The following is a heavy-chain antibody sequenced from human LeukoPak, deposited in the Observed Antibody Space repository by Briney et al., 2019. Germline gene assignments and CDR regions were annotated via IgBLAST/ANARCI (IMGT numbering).Heavy chain of an antibody. D-gene: IGHD3-22*01. Sequence: SETLSLTCTVSGGSISSSSYYWGWIRQPPGKGLEWIGSIYYSGSTYYNPSLKSRVTISVDTSKNQFSLKLSSVTAADTAVYYCARRCRYYYDSSGYYCYWGQGTLVTVSS. CDR1: GGSISSSSYY. V-gene: IGHV4-39*01. CDR2: IYYSGST. CDR3: ARRCRYYYDSSGYYCY. J-gene: IGHJ4*02.